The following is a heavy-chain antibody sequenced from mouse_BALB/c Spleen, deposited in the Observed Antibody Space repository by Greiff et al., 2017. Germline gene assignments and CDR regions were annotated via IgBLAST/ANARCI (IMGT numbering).Heavy chain of an antibody. J-gene: IGHJ3*01. V-gene: IGHV2-6-4*01. Sequence: VKLMESGPGLVAPSQSLSITCTVSGFSLSRYSVHWVRQPPGKGLEWLGMIWGGGSTDYNSALKSRLSISKDNSKSQVFLKMNSLQTDDTAMYYCARNFETDRYAWFAYWGQGTLVTVSA. CDR2: IWGGGST. CDR3: ARNFETDRYAWFAY. D-gene: IGHD2-14*01. CDR1: GFSLSRYS.